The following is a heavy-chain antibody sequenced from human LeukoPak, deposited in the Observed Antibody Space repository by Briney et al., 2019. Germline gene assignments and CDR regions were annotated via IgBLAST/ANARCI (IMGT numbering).Heavy chain of an antibody. Sequence: PSETLSLTCAVYGGSFSGYYWSWIRQPPGKGLEWIGEINHSGSTNHNPSLKSRVTISVDTSKNQFSLKLSSVTAADTAVYYCARSSGWRDYWGQGTLVTVSS. CDR2: INHSGST. V-gene: IGHV4-34*01. CDR3: ARSSGWRDY. J-gene: IGHJ4*02. CDR1: GGSFSGYY. D-gene: IGHD6-19*01.